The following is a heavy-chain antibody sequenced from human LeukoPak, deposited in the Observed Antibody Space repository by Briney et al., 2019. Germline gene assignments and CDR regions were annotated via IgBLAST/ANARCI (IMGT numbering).Heavy chain of an antibody. D-gene: IGHD3-3*01. J-gene: IGHJ1*01. CDR3: ASTYYDFWSGYPKYFQH. CDR1: GFTFSSYS. V-gene: IGHV3-21*01. Sequence: GGSLRLSCAASGFTFSSYSMNWVRQAPGKGLEWVSSISSSSSYIYYADSVKGRFTISRDNAKNSLYLQMNSLRAEDTAVYYCASTYYDFWSGYPKYFQHWGQGTLVTVSS. CDR2: ISSSSSYI.